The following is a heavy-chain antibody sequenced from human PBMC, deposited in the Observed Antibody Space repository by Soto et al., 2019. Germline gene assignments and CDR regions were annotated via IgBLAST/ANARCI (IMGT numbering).Heavy chain of an antibody. J-gene: IGHJ4*02. CDR2: IYHSGRT. CDR3: AGHVAVSGTRGFDF. Sequence: QVQLQESGPGLMKPSGTLSLTCAVSGGSISTNWWSWVRQPPGKGLEWSGEIYHSGRTNYNPSRETRVTMSVDKYQIDLRLILDAVAAAAAAVYYSAGHVAVSGTRGFDFWGEGTLVTVSS. CDR1: GGSISTNW. V-gene: IGHV4-4*02. D-gene: IGHD2-15*01.